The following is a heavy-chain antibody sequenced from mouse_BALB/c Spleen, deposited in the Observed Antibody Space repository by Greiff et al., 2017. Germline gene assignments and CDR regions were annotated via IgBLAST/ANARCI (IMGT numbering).Heavy chain of an antibody. D-gene: IGHD2-14*01. CDR1: GFAFSSYD. J-gene: IGHJ2*01. V-gene: IGHV5-12-1*01. CDR3: ARPRTYYFDD. CDR2: ISSGGGST. Sequence: EVQLVESGGGLVKPGGSLKLSCAASGFAFSSYDMSWVRQTPEKRLEWVAYISSGGGSTYYPDTVKGRFTISRDNAKNTLYLQMSSLKSEDTAMYYCARPRTYYFDDWGQGTTLTVSS.